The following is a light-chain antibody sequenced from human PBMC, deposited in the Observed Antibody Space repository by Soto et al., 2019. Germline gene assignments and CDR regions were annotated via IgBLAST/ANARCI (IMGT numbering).Light chain of an antibody. CDR1: SSDVGGYNY. CDR2: DVS. Sequence: QSALTQPASVSGSPGQSITISCTGTSSDVGGYNYVSWYQHHPGKAPKLMIYDVSNRPSGGSNRFSGSKSGNTASLTISGLQTEDEADYYCNSCTTSNTVVFGGGTKLTVL. CDR3: NSCTTSNTVV. V-gene: IGLV2-14*03. J-gene: IGLJ2*01.